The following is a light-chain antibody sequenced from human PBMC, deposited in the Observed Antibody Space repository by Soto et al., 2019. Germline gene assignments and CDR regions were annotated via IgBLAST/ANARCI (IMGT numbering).Light chain of an antibody. CDR1: SSDVGGYNY. V-gene: IGLV2-8*01. J-gene: IGLJ3*02. CDR3: SSYAGSNNPWV. Sequence: QSVLTQPPSASGSPGQSVTISCTGTSSDVGGYNYVSWYQQHPGKAPKLMIYEVSKRPSGVPDRFSGSKSGNTASLTVSGLQAEDEPDYYCSSYAGSNNPWVFGGGTKLTVL. CDR2: EVS.